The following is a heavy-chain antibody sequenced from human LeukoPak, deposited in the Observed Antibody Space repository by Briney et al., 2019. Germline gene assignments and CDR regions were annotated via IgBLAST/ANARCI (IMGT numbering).Heavy chain of an antibody. D-gene: IGHD3-22*01. J-gene: IGHJ4*02. CDR3: TRDLTYYYDSSGYYSGDY. V-gene: IGHV3-49*04. CDR2: IRSKAYGGTT. Sequence: GGSLRLSCTASGFTFGDYAMSWVRQAPGKGLEWVGFIRSKAYGGTTEYAASVKGRFTISRYDSKSIGYLQMNSLKTEDTAVYYCTRDLTYYYDSSGYYSGDYWGQGTLVTVSS. CDR1: GFTFGDYA.